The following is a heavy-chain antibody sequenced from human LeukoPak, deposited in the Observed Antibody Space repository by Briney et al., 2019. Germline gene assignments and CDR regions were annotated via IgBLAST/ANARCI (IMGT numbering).Heavy chain of an antibody. D-gene: IGHD6-6*01. CDR3: ARHRAYSSSSPFDY. J-gene: IGHJ4*02. Sequence: SETLSLTCSVSGGSISSLYWSWIRQPPGKGLKRIGYIYYTGSTNYNPSLKSRVTMFVDMSKNQFSLRLSSVTAADTAVYYCARHRAYSSSSPFDYWGQGTLVTVSS. V-gene: IGHV4-59*08. CDR1: GGSISSLY. CDR2: IYYTGST.